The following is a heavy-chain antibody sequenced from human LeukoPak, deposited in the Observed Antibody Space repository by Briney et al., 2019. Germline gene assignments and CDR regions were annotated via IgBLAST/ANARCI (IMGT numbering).Heavy chain of an antibody. CDR1: GFTVSSNY. CDR2: IYSGGST. V-gene: IGHV3-66*02. CDR3: ATSKAVAGTNAFDI. J-gene: IGHJ3*02. D-gene: IGHD6-19*01. Sequence: GGSLRLPCAASGFTVSSNYMSWVRQAPGKGLEWVSVIYSGGSTYYADSVKGRFTISRDNSKNTLYLQMNSLRAEDTAVYYCATSKAVAGTNAFDIWGQGTMVTVSS.